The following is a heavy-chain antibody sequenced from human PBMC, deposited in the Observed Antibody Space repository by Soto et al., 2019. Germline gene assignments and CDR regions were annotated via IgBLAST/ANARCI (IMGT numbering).Heavy chain of an antibody. D-gene: IGHD2-15*01. V-gene: IGHV1-58*02. J-gene: IGHJ6*02. Sequence: QMQLEQSGPELKRPGTSVRVSCKASGFDFASFGIQWVRQTLGQRPEWIGWIVVANGATNYAQEFQGRVIISRDMSTNTAYIDLCNLRSEDTAVYFCSADRPHVAIGWPVWGQGTTVTVSS. CDR1: GFDFASFG. CDR3: SADRPHVAIGWPV. CDR2: IVVANGAT.